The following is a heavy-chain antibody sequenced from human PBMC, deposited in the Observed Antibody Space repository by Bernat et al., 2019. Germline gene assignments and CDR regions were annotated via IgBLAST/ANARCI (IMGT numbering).Heavy chain of an antibody. CDR1: GFTFSSYA. V-gene: IGHV3-23*01. CDR3: ARDLHRGTDV. D-gene: IGHD3-16*02. Sequence: EVQLLESGGGLVQPGGSLRLSCAASGFTFSSYAMSWVRQAPGKGLEWVSLININGRDTRYADSVKGRFTISRDNAKDMLYLQMNSLRAEDSAVYYCARDLHRGTDVWGQGTTVTVSS. CDR2: ININGRDT. J-gene: IGHJ6*02.